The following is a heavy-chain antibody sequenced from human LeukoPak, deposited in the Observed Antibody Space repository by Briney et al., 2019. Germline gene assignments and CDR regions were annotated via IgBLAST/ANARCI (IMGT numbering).Heavy chain of an antibody. CDR2: ISSSGSTI. CDR1: GFTFSSYE. D-gene: IGHD6-19*01. J-gene: IGHJ6*03. Sequence: PGGSLRLSCAASGFTFSSYEMNWVRQAPGKGLEWVSYISSSGSTIYYADSVKGRFTISRDNAKNSLYLQMNSLRAEDTAVYYCARGEQWLVQRYYYYYMDVWGKGTTVAISS. V-gene: IGHV3-48*03. CDR3: ARGEQWLVQRYYYYYMDV.